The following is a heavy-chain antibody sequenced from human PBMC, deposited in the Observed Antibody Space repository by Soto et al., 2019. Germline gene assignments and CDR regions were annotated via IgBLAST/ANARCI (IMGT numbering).Heavy chain of an antibody. CDR2: ISYDGSNK. Sequence: GGSLRLSCAASGFTFISYGMHWVRQAPGKGLEWVAVISYDGSNKYYADSVKGRFTISRDNSKNTLYLQMNSLRAEDTAVYYCAKDLAHWYSSSFLKKRSYYGMDVWGQGTTVTVS. CDR3: AKDLAHWYSSSFLKKRSYYGMDV. V-gene: IGHV3-30*18. J-gene: IGHJ6*02. D-gene: IGHD6-6*01. CDR1: GFTFISYG.